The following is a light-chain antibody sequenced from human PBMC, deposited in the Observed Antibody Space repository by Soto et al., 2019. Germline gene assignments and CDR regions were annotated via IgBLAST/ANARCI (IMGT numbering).Light chain of an antibody. CDR3: QQYSDWPLS. Sequence: EIVMTRSPATLSVSPGERATLSCRASQSIRSNLAWYQQKPGQAPRLLIYDASSRATGIPARFSGTESGTEFTLTISSLQSEDSAVYYCQQYSDWPLSFGQGTKV. CDR1: QSIRSN. J-gene: IGKJ1*01. V-gene: IGKV3-15*01. CDR2: DAS.